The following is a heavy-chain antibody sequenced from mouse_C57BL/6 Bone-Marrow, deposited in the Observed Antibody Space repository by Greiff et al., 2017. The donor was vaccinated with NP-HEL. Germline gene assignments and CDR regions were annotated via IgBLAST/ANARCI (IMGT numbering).Heavy chain of an antibody. CDR2: IYPGSGNT. D-gene: IGHD2-2*01. J-gene: IGHJ3*01. CDR1: GYTFTDYY. V-gene: IGHV1-76*01. Sequence: QVQLQQSGAELVRPGASVKLSCKASGYTFTDYYINWVKQRPGQGLEWIARIYPGSGNTYYNEKFKGKATLTAEKSSSTAYMQLSSLTSEDSAVYVCAVYYGYGGFAYWGQGTLVTVSA. CDR3: AVYYGYGGFAY.